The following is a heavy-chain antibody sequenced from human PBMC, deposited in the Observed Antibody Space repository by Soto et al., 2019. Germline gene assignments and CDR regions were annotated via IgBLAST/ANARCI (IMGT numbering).Heavy chain of an antibody. D-gene: IGHD3-10*01. J-gene: IGHJ4*02. V-gene: IGHV3-23*01. Sequence: EVQLLESGGGLVQPGGSLRLSCAASGFTFSSYAMSWVRQAPGKGLEWVSAISGSGGSTYYADSVKGRFTISRDNSKNTLYLQMNSLRAEDTAVYYCAKAPMGRGVIITSSSSFDYWGQGTLVTVSS. CDR2: ISGSGGST. CDR3: AKAPMGRGVIITSSSSFDY. CDR1: GFTFSSYA.